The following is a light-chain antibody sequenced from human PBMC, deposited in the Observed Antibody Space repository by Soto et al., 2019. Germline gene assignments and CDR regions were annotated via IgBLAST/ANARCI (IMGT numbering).Light chain of an antibody. V-gene: IGKV1-12*01. CDR1: QHISTL. CDR2: ASS. J-gene: IGKJ4*01. Sequence: DILMTQSPSSVSAAVGDRVIIACWASQHISTLLAWYQQKPGEAPKLLIFASSRLQSGVPSRFSGSGSGTYFPLTINVLQPEDFANYYCQQADRFPLTFGGGTKVEVK. CDR3: QQADRFPLT.